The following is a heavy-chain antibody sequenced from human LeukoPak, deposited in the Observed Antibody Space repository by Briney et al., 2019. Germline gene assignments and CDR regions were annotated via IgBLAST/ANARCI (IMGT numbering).Heavy chain of an antibody. J-gene: IGHJ4*02. CDR3: ARDQGSGIWDTALVN. V-gene: IGHV3-11*01. Sequence: GGSLRLSCAASGFTFSDYHMTCIRQAPGKGLEYVSFIYTAGGRIDYADSVKGRFTISRDNAGGSLYLQMNSLRAEDTAVYYCARDQGSGIWDTALVNWGQGTLVTVSS. D-gene: IGHD5-18*01. CDR2: IYTAGGRI. CDR1: GFTFSDYH.